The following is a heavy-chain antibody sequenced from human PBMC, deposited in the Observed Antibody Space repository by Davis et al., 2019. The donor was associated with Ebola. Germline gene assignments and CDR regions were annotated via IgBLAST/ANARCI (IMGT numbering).Heavy chain of an antibody. CDR2: IYPGDSDT. V-gene: IGHV5-51*01. D-gene: IGHD2-2*02. Sequence: GESLKISCKGSGYSFTSYWIGWVRQMPGKGLEWMGIIYPGDSDTRYSPSFQGQVTISADKSISTAYLQWSSLKASDTAVYYCARGDIVVVPAAIHYYYMDVWGKGTTVTVSS. CDR1: GYSFTSYW. J-gene: IGHJ6*03. CDR3: ARGDIVVVPAAIHYYYMDV.